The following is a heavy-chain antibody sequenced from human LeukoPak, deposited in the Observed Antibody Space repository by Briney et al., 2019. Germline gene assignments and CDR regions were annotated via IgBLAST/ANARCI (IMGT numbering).Heavy chain of an antibody. CDR1: GFTFSSYA. V-gene: IGHV3-23*01. CDR2: ISGSGGST. Sequence: PGGSLRLSCAASGFTFSSYAMSWVRQAPGKGLEWVSAISGSGGSTYYADSVKGRFTISRDNSKNTLCLQMNSLRAEDTAVYYCAKVVFYSSSWYSGNWFDPWGQGTLVTVSS. CDR3: AKVVFYSSSWYSGNWFDP. J-gene: IGHJ5*02. D-gene: IGHD6-13*01.